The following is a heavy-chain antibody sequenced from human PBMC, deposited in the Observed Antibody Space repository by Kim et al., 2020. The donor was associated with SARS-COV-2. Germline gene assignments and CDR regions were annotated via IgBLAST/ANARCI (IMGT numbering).Heavy chain of an antibody. D-gene: IGHD3-16*01. CDR3: ARATWGSVRGGYYMDV. J-gene: IGHJ6*03. V-gene: IGHV1-2*02. Sequence: QKFQGRVTMTRDTSISTAYMELSRLRSDDTAVYYCARATWGSVRGGYYMDVWGKGTTVTVSS.